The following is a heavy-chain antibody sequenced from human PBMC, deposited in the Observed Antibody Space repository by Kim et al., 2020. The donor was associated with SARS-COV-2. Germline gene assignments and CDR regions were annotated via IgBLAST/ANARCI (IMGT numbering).Heavy chain of an antibody. Sequence: GGSLRLSCAASGFTFSNDWLSWVRQAPGKGLEWVGRIKSKTDGGTTEYAAQGKGRFTISRADAKNTLYLQRNSMKTEDTDVYYCTTDHCSGASCYYG. CDR2: IKSKTDGGTT. CDR1: GFTFSNDW. CDR3: TTDHCSGASCYYG. J-gene: IGHJ6*01. D-gene: IGHD2-15*01. V-gene: IGHV3-15*01.